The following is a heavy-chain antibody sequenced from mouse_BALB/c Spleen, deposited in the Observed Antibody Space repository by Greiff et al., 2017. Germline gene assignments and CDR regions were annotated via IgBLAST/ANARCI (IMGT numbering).Heavy chain of an antibody. V-gene: IGHV1S22*01. CDR3: ARTGERGYAMDY. Sequence: LQQPGSELVRPGASVKLSCKASGYTFTSYWMHWVKQRHGQGLEWIGNIYPGSGSTNYDEKFKSKGTLTVDTSSSTAFMHLNSLTSEDSAVYYCARTGERGYAMDYWGQGTSVTVSS. CDR1: GYTFTSYW. D-gene: IGHD4-1*01. CDR2: IYPGSGST. J-gene: IGHJ4*01.